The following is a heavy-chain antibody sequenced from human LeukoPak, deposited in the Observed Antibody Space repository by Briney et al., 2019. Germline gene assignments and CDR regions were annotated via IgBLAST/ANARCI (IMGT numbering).Heavy chain of an antibody. Sequence: PGGSLRLSCAASGFTLSSYGMHWVRQAPGKGLEWVAVISYDGSNKYYADSVKGRFTISRDNSKNTLYLQMNSLRAEDTAVYYCALTAMVTRWGQGTLVTVSS. J-gene: IGHJ4*02. CDR3: ALTAMVTR. D-gene: IGHD5-18*01. CDR1: GFTLSSYG. V-gene: IGHV3-30*03. CDR2: ISYDGSNK.